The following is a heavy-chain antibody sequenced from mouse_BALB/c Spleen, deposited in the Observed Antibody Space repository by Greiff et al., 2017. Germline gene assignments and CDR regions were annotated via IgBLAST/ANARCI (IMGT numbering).Heavy chain of an antibody. D-gene: IGHD2-3*01. Sequence: EVQVVESGGDLVKPGGSLKLSCAASGFTFSSYGMSWVRQTPDKRLEWVATISSGGSYTYYPDSVKGRFTISRDNAKNTLYLQMSSLKSEDTAMYYCASDGYSNYFDYWGQGTTLTVSS. CDR3: ASDGYSNYFDY. V-gene: IGHV5-6*01. CDR1: GFTFSSYG. CDR2: ISSGGSYT. J-gene: IGHJ2*01.